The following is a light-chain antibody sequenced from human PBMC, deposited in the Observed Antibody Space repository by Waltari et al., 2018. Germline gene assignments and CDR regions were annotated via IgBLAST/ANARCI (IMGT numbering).Light chain of an antibody. J-gene: IGKJ4*01. Sequence: IVMTQSPDSLAVSLGQRATINCKSSQSVLHSSNNRNYLAWYQQKPGQPHKLLISWASTRESGVPDRFSGSGSATDFTLTISSLQAEDVAVYYCQQYYSTPPTFGGGTKVEIK. CDR1: QSVLHSSNNRNY. V-gene: IGKV4-1*01. CDR2: WAS. CDR3: QQYYSTPPT.